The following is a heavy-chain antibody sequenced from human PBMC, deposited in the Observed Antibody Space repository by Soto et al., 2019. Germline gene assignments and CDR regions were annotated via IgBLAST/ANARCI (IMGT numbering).Heavy chain of an antibody. CDR2: ISGSGGST. CDR3: AKDDSGGNYYDSGGYYYGSRGDFDY. CDR1: GFTFSSYA. J-gene: IGHJ4*02. Sequence: GGSLRLSCAASGFTFSSYAMSWVRQAPGKGLEWVSAISGSGGSTYYADSVKGRFTISRDNSKNTLYLQMNSLRAGDTAVYYCAKDDSGGNYYDSGGYYYGSRGDFDYWGQGTLVTVSS. V-gene: IGHV3-23*01. D-gene: IGHD3-22*01.